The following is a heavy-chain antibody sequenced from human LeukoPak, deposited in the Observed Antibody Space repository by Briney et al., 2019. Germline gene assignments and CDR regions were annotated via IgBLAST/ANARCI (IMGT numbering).Heavy chain of an antibody. J-gene: IGHJ6*03. V-gene: IGHV4-59*01. CDR1: GGSITSYY. CDR3: ARVFDSGSQAYFYYMDV. Sequence: PSETLSLTCAVSGGSITSYYWSWIRQAPGKGLEWIGYVHYSGTSNYNPSLKSRLTISVDTSKNQFSLRLTSVTAADTAVYYCARVFDSGSQAYFYYMDVWGKGTTVTISS. CDR2: VHYSGTS. D-gene: IGHD3-10*01.